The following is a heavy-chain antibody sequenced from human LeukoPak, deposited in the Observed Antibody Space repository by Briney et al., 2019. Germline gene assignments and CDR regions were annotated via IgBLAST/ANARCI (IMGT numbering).Heavy chain of an antibody. D-gene: IGHD3-22*01. V-gene: IGHV1-46*01. CDR2: INPSGGST. J-gene: IGHJ4*02. CDR3: AGSYDSSGYYTLVPDY. Sequence: ASVKVSCKASGYTFTSYYMHWVRQAPGQGLEWMGIINPSGGSTSYAQKFQGRVTMTRDTSTSTVYMELSSLRSEDTAVYYCAGSYDSSGYYTLVPDYWGQGTLVTVSS. CDR1: GYTFTSYY.